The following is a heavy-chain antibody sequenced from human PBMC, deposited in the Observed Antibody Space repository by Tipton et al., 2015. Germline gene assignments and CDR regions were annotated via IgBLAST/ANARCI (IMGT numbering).Heavy chain of an antibody. CDR3: AKEGSSWYYYYYGMDV. CDR2: ISYDGSNK. Sequence: QVQLVQSGGGVVQPGRSLRLSCAASGFTFSSYAMHWVRQAPGKGLEWVAVISYDGSNKYYADSVKGRFTISRDNSKNTLYLQMNSLRAEDTAVYYCAKEGSSWYYYYYGMDVWGQGTTVTVSS. J-gene: IGHJ6*02. V-gene: IGHV3-30*18. D-gene: IGHD6-13*01. CDR1: GFTFSSYA.